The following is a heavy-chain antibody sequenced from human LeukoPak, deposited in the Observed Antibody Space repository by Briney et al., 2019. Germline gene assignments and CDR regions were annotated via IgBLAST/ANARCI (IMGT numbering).Heavy chain of an antibody. CDR3: AKAISPSDLWSGP. D-gene: IGHD3-3*01. CDR1: GFSLSIYG. V-gene: IGHV3-30*02. J-gene: IGHJ5*02. CDR2: IRNDESDK. Sequence: GGSLRLSCAASGFSLSIYGMHWVRQAPGRGLEWVAFIRNDESDKKYADSVKGRFTISRDNSKDTLHLQMNNLRDEDTAVHYCAKAISPSDLWSGPWGQGTLVSVSS.